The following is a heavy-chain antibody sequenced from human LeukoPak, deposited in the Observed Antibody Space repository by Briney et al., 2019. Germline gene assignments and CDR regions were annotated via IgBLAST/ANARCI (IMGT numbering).Heavy chain of an antibody. CDR1: GFTFSNYN. CDR2: ISISSNYI. Sequence: PGGSLRLSCAASGFTFSNYNMNWVRQAPGKGLEWVSCISISSNYIYYPDSVKGRFTISRDNAKNSLYLQMNSLRAEDTAVYYCAREVYSSGWSSFDYWGQGTLVTVSS. D-gene: IGHD6-19*01. V-gene: IGHV3-21*01. J-gene: IGHJ4*02. CDR3: AREVYSSGWSSFDY.